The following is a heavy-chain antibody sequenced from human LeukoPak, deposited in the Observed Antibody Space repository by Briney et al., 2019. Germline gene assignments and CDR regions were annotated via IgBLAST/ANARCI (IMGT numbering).Heavy chain of an antibody. Sequence: GESLKISCQGSGYSFATYWIAWLRQMPGKGLEWMGIIYPSDSDTRYSPSFQGQVTISADKSISTAYLQWSSLKASDTAMYYCARHADLGYDFWSGYYPNYFDYWGQGTLVTVSS. CDR2: IYPSDSDT. V-gene: IGHV5-51*01. CDR3: ARHADLGYDFWSGYYPNYFDY. CDR1: GYSFATYW. D-gene: IGHD3-3*01. J-gene: IGHJ4*02.